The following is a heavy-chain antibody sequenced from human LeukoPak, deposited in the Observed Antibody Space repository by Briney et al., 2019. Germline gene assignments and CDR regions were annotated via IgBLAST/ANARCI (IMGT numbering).Heavy chain of an antibody. CDR2: IKQDGSDE. Sequence: GGSLRLSCAVSGLTFSSSWMDWVRQAPGKGLEWVAIIKQDGSDEYYVDSVKGRFTISRDNARYSLSLQMNSLRAEDTAVYYCAWSYGSGSYYPFDYWGQGTLVTVSS. D-gene: IGHD3-10*01. CDR3: AWSYGSGSYYPFDY. CDR1: GLTFSSSW. J-gene: IGHJ4*02. V-gene: IGHV3-7*01.